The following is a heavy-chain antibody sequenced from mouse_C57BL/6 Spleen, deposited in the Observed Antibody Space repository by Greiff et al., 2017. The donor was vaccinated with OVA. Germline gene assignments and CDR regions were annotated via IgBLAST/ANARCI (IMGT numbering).Heavy chain of an antibody. CDR3: SEDSAVYDCAWGGYHYDEAY. Sequence: QVQLQQSGPELARPWASVKISCQAFYTFSRRVHFAIRDTNYWMQWVKQRPGQVLEWIGDISPGNGDTNYNPKFKGKATLTADKTSSTAYMQLSRLTSEDSAVYDCAWGGYHYDEAYWGQGTLVTVSA. CDR2: GQVLEWIG. CDR1: YTFSRRVH. V-gene: IGHV1-87*01. J-gene: IGHJ3*01. D-gene: IGHD2-4*01.